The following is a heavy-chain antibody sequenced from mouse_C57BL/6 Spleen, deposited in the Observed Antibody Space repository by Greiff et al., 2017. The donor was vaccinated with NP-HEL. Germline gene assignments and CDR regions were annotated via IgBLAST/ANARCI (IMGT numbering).Heavy chain of an antibody. D-gene: IGHD2-1*01. CDR2: IHPNSGST. V-gene: IGHV1-64*01. CDR3: ARNYYGGGAYFDY. Sequence: QVQLQQPGAELVKPGASVKLSCKASGYTFTSYWMHWVKQRPGQGLEWIGMIHPNSGSTNYNEKFKSKATLTVDKSSSTAYMQLSNLTSEDSAVYYCARNYYGGGAYFDYWGQGTTLTVSS. J-gene: IGHJ2*01. CDR1: GYTFTSYW.